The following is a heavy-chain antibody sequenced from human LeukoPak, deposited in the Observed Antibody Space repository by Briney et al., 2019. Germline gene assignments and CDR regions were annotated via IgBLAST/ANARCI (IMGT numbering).Heavy chain of an antibody. CDR1: GFSLSISGVG. D-gene: IGHD1-26*01. CDR3: AHGSLTIPFDY. CDR2: IFWDDDK. J-gene: IGHJ4*02. V-gene: IGHV2-5*02. Sequence: STQTLTLTCTFSGFSLSISGVGVGWIRQPPGKALEWLALIFWDDDKRNIPTLNTRLTITKDTSKNHVVLTMTDMDPVDTATYYCAHGSLTIPFDYWGQPTM.